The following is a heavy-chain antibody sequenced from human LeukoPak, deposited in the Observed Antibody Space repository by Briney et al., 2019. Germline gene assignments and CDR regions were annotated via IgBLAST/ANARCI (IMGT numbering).Heavy chain of an antibody. V-gene: IGHV4-59*01. CDR3: ARRRGFMVQGVINLDY. Sequence: SETLSLTCTVSGGSISSYYWSWIRQPPGKGLEWIGYIYYSGSTNYNPSLKSRVTISVDTSKNQFSLKLSSVTAADTAVYYCARRRGFMVQGVINLDYWGQGTLVTVSS. D-gene: IGHD3-10*01. CDR1: GGSISSYY. J-gene: IGHJ4*02. CDR2: IYYSGST.